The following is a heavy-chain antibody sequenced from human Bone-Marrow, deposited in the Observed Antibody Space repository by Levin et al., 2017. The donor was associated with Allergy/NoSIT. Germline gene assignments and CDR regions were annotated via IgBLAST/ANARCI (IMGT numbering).Heavy chain of an antibody. V-gene: IGHV3-48*03. Sequence: SCAASGFSFSSYEMNWVRQAPGKGLEWVSYISSRNTTIYYADPVKGRFTISRDNAENSLYLQMNSLRAEDTAIYYCAREGLFMVRVFDYWGRGTLVTVSS. CDR1: GFSFSSYE. D-gene: IGHD3-10*01. CDR3: AREGLFMVRVFDY. J-gene: IGHJ4*02. CDR2: ISSRNTTI.